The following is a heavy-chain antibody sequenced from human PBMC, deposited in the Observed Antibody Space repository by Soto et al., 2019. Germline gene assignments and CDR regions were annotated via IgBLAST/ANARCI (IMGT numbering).Heavy chain of an antibody. Sequence: SETLSLTCTVSGGSISSYYWSWIRQPPGKGLEWIGYIYYSGSTNYNPSLKSRVTISVDTSKNQFSLKLSSVTAADTAVYYCARLDSEGGYYYYYMDVWGKGTTVTVSS. D-gene: IGHD2-21*01. CDR1: GGSISSYY. J-gene: IGHJ6*03. V-gene: IGHV4-59*08. CDR3: ARLDSEGGYYYYYMDV. CDR2: IYYSGST.